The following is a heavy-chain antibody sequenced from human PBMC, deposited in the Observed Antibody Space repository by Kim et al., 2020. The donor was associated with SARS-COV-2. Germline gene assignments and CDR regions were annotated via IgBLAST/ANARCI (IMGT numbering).Heavy chain of an antibody. CDR2: IYHSGST. Sequence: SETLSLTCAVSGGSISSSNWWSWVRQPPGKGLEWIGEIYHSGSTNYNPSLKSRVTISVDKSKNQFSLKLSSVTAADTAVYYCARAPPIYCSSTSCGYYYYGMDVWGQGTTVTVSS. CDR3: ARAPPIYCSSTSCGYYYYGMDV. J-gene: IGHJ6*02. V-gene: IGHV4-4*02. D-gene: IGHD2-2*01. CDR1: GGSISSSNW.